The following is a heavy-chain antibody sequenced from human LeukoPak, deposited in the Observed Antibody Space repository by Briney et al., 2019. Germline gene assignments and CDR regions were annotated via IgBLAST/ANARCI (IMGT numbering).Heavy chain of an antibody. V-gene: IGHV4-59*01. CDR2: IYYSGST. CDR1: GGSISSYY. D-gene: IGHD2-15*01. J-gene: IGHJ3*02. CDR3: ASSGGRRDAFDI. Sequence: PSETLSLTCTVSGGSISSYYWSWIRQPPGKGLAWIGYIYYSGSTNYNPSLKSRVTISVDTSKNQFSLKLSSVAAADTAVYYCASSGGRRDAFDIWGQGTMVTVSS.